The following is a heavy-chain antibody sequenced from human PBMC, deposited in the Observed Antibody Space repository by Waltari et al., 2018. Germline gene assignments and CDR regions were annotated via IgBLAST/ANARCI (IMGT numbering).Heavy chain of an antibody. CDR2: LSYSGTT. J-gene: IGHJ3*01. CDR3: ATYIGASVGTAAFDV. D-gene: IGHD5-12*01. Sequence: QLQLQESGPGLVKPSETLSLTCSFSGDSITSNRHYWGWIRQPPGQGLEWIGTLSYSGTTYISPSLKSRVTLSRDTSRNQLSLELGSVTATDTAMYYCATYIGASVGTAAFDVWGQGTMVNVSS. CDR1: GDSITSNRHY. V-gene: IGHV4-39*01.